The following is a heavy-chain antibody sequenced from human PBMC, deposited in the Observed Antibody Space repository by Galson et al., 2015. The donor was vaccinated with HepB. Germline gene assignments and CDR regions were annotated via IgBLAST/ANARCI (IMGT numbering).Heavy chain of an antibody. D-gene: IGHD3-10*01. CDR1: GFTFSSYA. CDR2: ISGSGGST. V-gene: IGHV3-23*01. Sequence: LRLSCAASGFTFSSYAMSWVRQAPGKGLEWVSAISGSGGSTYYADSVKGRFTISRDNSKNTLYLQMDSLRAEDTAVYYCANNELLWFGELSFLDYWGQGTLVTVSS. J-gene: IGHJ4*02. CDR3: ANNELLWFGELSFLDY.